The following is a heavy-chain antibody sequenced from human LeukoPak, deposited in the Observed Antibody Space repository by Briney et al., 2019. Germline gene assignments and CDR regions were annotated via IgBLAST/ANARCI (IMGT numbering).Heavy chain of an antibody. CDR2: MNPNSGNT. V-gene: IGHV1-8*01. Sequence: ASVKVSCKASGYTFTSYDINWVRQATGQGLEWMGWMNPNSGNTGYAQKFQGRVTMTRNTSISTAYMELNSLRAEDTAVYYCARARYYYGSGTPSPYYYYMDVWGKGTTVTISS. CDR1: GYTFTSYD. J-gene: IGHJ6*03. CDR3: ARARYYYGSGTPSPYYYYMDV. D-gene: IGHD3-10*01.